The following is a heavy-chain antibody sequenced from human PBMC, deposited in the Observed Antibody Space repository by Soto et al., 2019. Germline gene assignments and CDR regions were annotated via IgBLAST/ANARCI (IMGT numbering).Heavy chain of an antibody. CDR3: AGRYCSSTSCMDV. CDR2: IIPILGIA. D-gene: IGHD2-2*01. J-gene: IGHJ6*02. CDR1: GGTFSSYT. V-gene: IGHV1-69*02. Sequence: ASVKVSCKASGGTFSSYTISWVRQAPGQGLEWMGKIIPILGIANYAQKFQGRVTITADKSTSTAYMELSSLRSEDTAVYYCAGRYCSSTSCMDVWGQGTTVTVSS.